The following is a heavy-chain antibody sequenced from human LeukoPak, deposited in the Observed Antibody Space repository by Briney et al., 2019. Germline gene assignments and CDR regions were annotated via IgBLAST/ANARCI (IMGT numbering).Heavy chain of an antibody. CDR3: ARQREMTTIFTALGY. Sequence: LSLTCTVSGNSISSGDNYWSWIRQAPGKGLEWVSKISSSGSTIYYADSVKGRFTISRDNAKNSLYLQMNSLRAEDTAVYYCARQREMTTIFTALGYWGQGTLVTVSS. CDR2: ISSSGSTI. V-gene: IGHV3-11*01. J-gene: IGHJ4*02. D-gene: IGHD5-24*01. CDR1: GNSISSGDNY.